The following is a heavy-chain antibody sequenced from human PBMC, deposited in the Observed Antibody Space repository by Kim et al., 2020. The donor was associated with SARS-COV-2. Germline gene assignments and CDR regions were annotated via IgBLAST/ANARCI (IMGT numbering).Heavy chain of an antibody. Sequence: GGSLRLSCAASGFTFSTYTMSWVRQAPGKGLEWVSSISAAGGSTYSADSMGRFTISRDNSKSTLYLQMNSLRAEDTAVYYCAPGGLRRAPYFFDYWGQGTLLTVSS. J-gene: IGHJ4*02. CDR1: GFTFSTYT. CDR3: APGGLRRAPYFFDY. CDR2: ISAAGGST. V-gene: IGHV3-23*01. D-gene: IGHD1-26*01.